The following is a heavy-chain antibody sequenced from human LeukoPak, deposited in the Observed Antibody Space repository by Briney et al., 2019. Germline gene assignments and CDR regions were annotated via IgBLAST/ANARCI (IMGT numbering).Heavy chain of an antibody. CDR3: TTTYNYDSSGSIVDY. CDR2: IKSKTDGGTT. V-gene: IGHV3-15*01. Sequence: DPGRSLRLSCAASGFTFRNAWMTWVRQAPGQGLEWVGRIKSKTDGGTTDYAAPVKVRFTISRDDSKNTLYLQMNSLKTEDTALYYCTTTYNYDSSGSIVDYWGQGTLVTVSS. J-gene: IGHJ4*02. D-gene: IGHD3-22*01. CDR1: GFTFRNAW.